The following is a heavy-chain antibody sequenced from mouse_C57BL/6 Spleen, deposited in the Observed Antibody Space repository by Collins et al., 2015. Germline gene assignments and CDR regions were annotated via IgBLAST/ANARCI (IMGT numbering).Heavy chain of an antibody. CDR2: IDPYSGGT. J-gene: IGHJ1*03. Sequence: FTNYWMHWVKQRPGRGPEWIGRIDPYSGGTKYNEKFKTKATLTVDKPSSTAYMQLSSLTSEDSAVYYCARWGSDWYFDVWGTGTTVTVSS. CDR1: FTNYW. V-gene: IGHV1-72*01. D-gene: IGHD1-1*01. CDR3: ARWGSDWYFDV.